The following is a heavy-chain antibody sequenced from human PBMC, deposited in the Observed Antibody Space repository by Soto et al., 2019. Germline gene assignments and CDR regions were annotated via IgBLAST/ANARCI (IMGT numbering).Heavy chain of an antibody. D-gene: IGHD5-18*01. CDR2: ISGYSGNT. CDR3: AXSSARGSYGPDCNGMDV. V-gene: IGHV1-18*04. CDR1: GYTFRSYG. J-gene: IGHJ6*02. Sequence: ASVKVSCKASGYTFRSYGIDWVRQAPGQGLEWMGWISGYSGNTNHAQKFQGRVTMTTDIFTSTAYMELRSLRSDDTAVYYCAXSSARGSYGPDCNGMDVWGPGTTVTVSS.